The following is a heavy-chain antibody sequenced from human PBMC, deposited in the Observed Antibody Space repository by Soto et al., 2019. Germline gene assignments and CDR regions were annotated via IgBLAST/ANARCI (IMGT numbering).Heavy chain of an antibody. V-gene: IGHV1-69*13. Sequence: SVKVSCKASGGTFSSYAISWVRQAPGQGLEWMGGIIPIFGTANYAQKFQGRVTITADESTSTAYMELSSLRSEDTAVYYCARGQYCRRGSCYSVAFDIWGQGTMGTVSS. D-gene: IGHD2-15*01. CDR3: ARGQYCRRGSCYSVAFDI. CDR1: GGTFSSYA. CDR2: IIPIFGTA. J-gene: IGHJ3*02.